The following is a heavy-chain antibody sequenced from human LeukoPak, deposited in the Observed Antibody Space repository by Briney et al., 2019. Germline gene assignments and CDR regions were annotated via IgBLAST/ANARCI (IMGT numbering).Heavy chain of an antibody. D-gene: IGHD2/OR15-2a*01. V-gene: IGHV4-30-2*01. Sequence: PSETLSLTCAVSGGSVSSGGFSWRWIRQPPGKGLGCIGSISHTGSTYYNPSLKSRVTISVDSSKNQFSLKLSSVTAADTAVYYCAREGYFYGMDVWGQGTTVTVSS. CDR1: GGSVSSGGFS. CDR2: ISHTGST. CDR3: AREGYFYGMDV. J-gene: IGHJ6*02.